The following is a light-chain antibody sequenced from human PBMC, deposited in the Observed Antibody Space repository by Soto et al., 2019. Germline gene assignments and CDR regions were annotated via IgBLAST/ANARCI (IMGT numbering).Light chain of an antibody. CDR3: CSYAGSSTPFV. Sequence: QSALTQPPSASGSPGQSVTISCTGTSSDVGGYNYLSWYQHRPGKAPQLIIYEVTKRPSGVPNRFFGSKSGNTASLTVSGLQAEDEADYYCCSYAGSSTPFVFGTGTKVTVL. J-gene: IGLJ1*01. CDR2: EVT. CDR1: SSDVGGYNY. V-gene: IGLV2-8*01.